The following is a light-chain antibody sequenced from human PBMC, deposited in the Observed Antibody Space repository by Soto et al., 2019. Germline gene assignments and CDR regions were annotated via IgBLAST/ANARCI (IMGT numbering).Light chain of an antibody. CDR3: QHYNSYSEA. Sequence: DIQMTQSPSTLSVSVGYRVTITCRASQTISSWLAWYQQKPGKAPKLLIYKASTLKSGVPSRFSGSGSGTEFPLTISSLQPDDFATYYCQHYNSYSEAFGEGTTVDIK. CDR1: QTISSW. J-gene: IGKJ1*01. CDR2: KAS. V-gene: IGKV1-5*03.